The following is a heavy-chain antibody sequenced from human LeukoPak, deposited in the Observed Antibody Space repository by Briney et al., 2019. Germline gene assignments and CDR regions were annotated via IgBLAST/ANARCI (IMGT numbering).Heavy chain of an antibody. CDR3: AKDPGAGEGYYYYYMDV. J-gene: IGHJ6*03. Sequence: AGGSLRLSCAASGFTFSSYAMSWVRQAPGKGLEWVSAISGSGGSTYYADSVKGRFTISRDNSKKTLYLQTNSLRAEDPAVYYCAKDPGAGEGYYYYYMDVWGKGTTVTVSS. CDR2: ISGSGGST. V-gene: IGHV3-23*01. D-gene: IGHD4/OR15-4a*01. CDR1: GFTFSSYA.